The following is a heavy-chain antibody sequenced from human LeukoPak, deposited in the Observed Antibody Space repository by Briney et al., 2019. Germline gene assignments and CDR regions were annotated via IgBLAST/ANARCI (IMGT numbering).Heavy chain of an antibody. CDR1: GFRFSDYS. D-gene: IGHD1-26*01. V-gene: IGHV3-48*01. J-gene: IGHJ3*02. Sequence: GGSLRLSCAASGFRFSDYSMNWVRQAPGKGLEWISYISSSGSPIYYADSVKGRFTIARDNAKNSLFLQMNSLRAEDTAVYYCARDFSGRGDAFDIWGQGTMVTVSS. CDR3: ARDFSGRGDAFDI. CDR2: ISSSGSPI.